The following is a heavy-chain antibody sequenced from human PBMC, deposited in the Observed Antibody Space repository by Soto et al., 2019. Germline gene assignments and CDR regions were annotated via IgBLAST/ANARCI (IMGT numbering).Heavy chain of an antibody. Sequence: ASVKVSCKASGYAFTNYVINWVRQAPGQGLEWMGWINPYNGNAKYAQKVQGRVTMTTDTFTTTAYMDLTSLRSDDTAMYYCARPSGYSSGWFDYWGQGTLVTVSS. D-gene: IGHD6-19*01. J-gene: IGHJ4*02. CDR2: INPYNGNA. V-gene: IGHV1-18*04. CDR1: GYAFTNYV. CDR3: ARPSGYSSGWFDY.